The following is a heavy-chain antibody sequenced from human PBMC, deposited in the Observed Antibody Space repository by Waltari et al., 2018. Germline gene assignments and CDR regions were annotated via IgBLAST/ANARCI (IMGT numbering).Heavy chain of an antibody. CDR2: IYTSGST. J-gene: IGHJ6*03. Sequence: QVQLQESGPGLVKPSETLSLTCTVSGGSISSYYWSWIRQPAGKGLEWIGRIYTSGSTNYNPSLQSRVTMSGDTAKNQFSLKLSSVTAADTAVYYCARGFYYYDSSGDGYYYYYYMDVWGKGTTVTVSS. CDR3: ARGFYYYDSSGDGYYYYYYMDV. CDR1: GGSISSYY. V-gene: IGHV4-4*07. D-gene: IGHD3-22*01.